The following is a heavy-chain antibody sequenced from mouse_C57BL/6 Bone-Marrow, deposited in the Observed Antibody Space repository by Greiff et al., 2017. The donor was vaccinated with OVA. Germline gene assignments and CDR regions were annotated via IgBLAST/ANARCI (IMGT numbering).Heavy chain of an antibody. D-gene: IGHD1-1*01. CDR1: GYTFTSYG. V-gene: IGHV1-81*01. CDR2: IYPRSGNT. Sequence: QVQLKESGAELARPGASVKLSCKASGYTFTSYGISWVKQRTGQGLEWIGEIYPRSGNTYYNEKFKGKATLTADKSSSTAYMELHSLTSEDSAVYFCARYGIYYYGSSYPLDYWGQGTSVTVSS. J-gene: IGHJ4*01. CDR3: ARYGIYYYGSSYPLDY.